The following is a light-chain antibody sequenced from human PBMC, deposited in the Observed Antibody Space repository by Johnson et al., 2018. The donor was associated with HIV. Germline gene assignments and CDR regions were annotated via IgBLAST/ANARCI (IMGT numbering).Light chain of an antibody. CDR2: DNN. Sequence: QSVLTQPPSVSAAPGQKVTISCSGSSSNIGNNYVSWYQQLPGTAPKLLIYDNNKRPSGIPDRLSGSKSGTSATLGITGLQTGDEADYYCATWDSSLTTGGVFGSGTKVTVL. CDR1: SSNIGNNY. V-gene: IGLV1-51*01. CDR3: ATWDSSLTTGGV. J-gene: IGLJ1*01.